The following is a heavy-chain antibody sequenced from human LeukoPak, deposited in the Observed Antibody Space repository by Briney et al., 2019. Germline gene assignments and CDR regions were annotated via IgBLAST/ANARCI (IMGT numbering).Heavy chain of an antibody. Sequence: VSVKVSCKASGYTFTSYDINWVRQATGQGLEWMGWMNPNSGNTGYAQKFQGRVTMTRNTSISTAYMELSSLRSEDTAVYYCASSIVVVPAASTPGGYYYYGMDVWGQGTTVTVSS. J-gene: IGHJ6*02. CDR2: MNPNSGNT. D-gene: IGHD2-2*01. V-gene: IGHV1-8*01. CDR1: GYTFTSYD. CDR3: ASSIVVVPAASTPGGYYYYGMDV.